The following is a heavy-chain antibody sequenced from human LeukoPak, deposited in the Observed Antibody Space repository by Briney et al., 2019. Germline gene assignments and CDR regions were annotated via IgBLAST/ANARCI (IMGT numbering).Heavy chain of an antibody. J-gene: IGHJ5*02. V-gene: IGHV1-24*01. CDR1: GYTLTELS. Sequence: ASVKVSCKVSGYTLTELSMHWVRQAPGKGLEWMGGFDLEDGETIYAQKFQGRVTMTEDTSTDTAYMELSSLRSEDTAVYYCATGPPVPLGYCSSTSCINWFDPWGQGTLVTVSS. CDR3: ATGPPVPLGYCSSTSCINWFDP. CDR2: FDLEDGET. D-gene: IGHD2-2*01.